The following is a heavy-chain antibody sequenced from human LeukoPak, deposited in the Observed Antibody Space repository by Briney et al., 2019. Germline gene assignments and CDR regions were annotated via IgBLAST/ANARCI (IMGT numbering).Heavy chain of an antibody. CDR2: INSDGSFT. D-gene: IGHD2-15*01. V-gene: IGHV3-74*01. CDR1: GFTFDNYA. CDR3: AREYGSSRYFDY. Sequence: GGSLRLSCTASGFTFDNYAMIWVRQASGKGLVWVSRINSDGSFTNYADSVKGRFTISRDNAKNTLYLQMNSLRAEDTAVYYCAREYGSSRYFDYWGQGTPVTVSS. J-gene: IGHJ4*02.